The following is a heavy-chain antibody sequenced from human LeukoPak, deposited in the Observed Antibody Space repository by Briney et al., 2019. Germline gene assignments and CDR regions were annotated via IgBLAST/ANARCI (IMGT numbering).Heavy chain of an antibody. D-gene: IGHD2-2*01. V-gene: IGHV1-69*05. CDR3: ARDQGGGIPAAVDYYYYMDV. Sequence: SVKVSCKASGGTFISYAISWVRQAPGQGLEWMGGIIPIFGTANYAQKFQGRVTITTDGSTSTAYMELSSLRSEDTAVYYCARDQGGGIPAAVDYYYYMDVWGKGTTVTVSS. J-gene: IGHJ6*03. CDR2: IIPIFGTA. CDR1: GGTFISYA.